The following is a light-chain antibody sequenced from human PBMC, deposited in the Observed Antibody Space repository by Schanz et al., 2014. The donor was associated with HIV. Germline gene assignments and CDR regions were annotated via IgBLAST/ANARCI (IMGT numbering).Light chain of an antibody. CDR3: QQYYSTPIT. CDR2: DAS. V-gene: IGKV3-15*01. Sequence: EIVMTQSPATLSVSPGERATLSCRASQSVRNNLAWYQQKPGQAPRLLIYDASTRVTGVPARFSGSGSGTEFTLTISSLQAEDVAVYYCQQYYSTPITFGQGTRLEIK. J-gene: IGKJ5*01. CDR1: QSVRNN.